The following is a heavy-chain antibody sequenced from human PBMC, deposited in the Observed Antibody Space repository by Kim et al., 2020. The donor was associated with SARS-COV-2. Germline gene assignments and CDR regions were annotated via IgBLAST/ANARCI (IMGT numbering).Heavy chain of an antibody. CDR1: SGSVSNHY. J-gene: IGHJ4*02. D-gene: IGHD3-10*01. CDR3: ARGPQWHHYGSGSYYAFDY. V-gene: IGHV4-59*02. Sequence: SETLSLTCSVSSGSVSNHYWSWIRQSPGIGLEWIGSVYYTGTTNYKPSLKSRVTISVDTSANHFSLRLISVTPTDTAVYYCARGPQWHHYGSGSYYAFDYWGQGILVTVSS. CDR2: VYYTGTT.